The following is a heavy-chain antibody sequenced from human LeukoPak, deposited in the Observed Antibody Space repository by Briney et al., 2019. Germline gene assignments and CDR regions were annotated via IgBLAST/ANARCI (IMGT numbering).Heavy chain of an antibody. CDR1: GFTFSSYG. D-gene: IGHD3-22*01. CDR2: ISYDGSNK. J-gene: IGHJ3*02. Sequence: QPGGSLRLSCAASGFTFSSYGMHWVRQAPGKGLEWVAVISYDGSNKYYADSVKGRFTISRNNAKNSLYLQMNSLRAEDTAVYYCARTKFNTYYYDSSGCAFDIWGQGTMVTVSS. CDR3: ARTKFNTYYYDSSGCAFDI. V-gene: IGHV3-30*03.